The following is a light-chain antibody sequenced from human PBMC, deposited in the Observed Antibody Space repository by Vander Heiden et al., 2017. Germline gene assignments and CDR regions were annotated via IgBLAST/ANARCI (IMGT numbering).Light chain of an antibody. V-gene: IGLV1-47*02. Sequence: QYVLTQPPSASGTPGQRVTISCSGSSSNIGTNYVYWYQQLPGTAPKLLIYSNHQRPSGVPDRFSASKSGTSASLAISGLRSEDETDYYCAAWDDSLSGWVFGGGTKLTVL. J-gene: IGLJ3*02. CDR1: SSNIGTNY. CDR2: SNH. CDR3: AAWDDSLSGWV.